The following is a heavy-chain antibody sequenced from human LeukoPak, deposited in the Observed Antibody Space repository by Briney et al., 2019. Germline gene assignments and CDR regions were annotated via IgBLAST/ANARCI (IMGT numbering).Heavy chain of an antibody. Sequence: SQTLSLTCTVSGGSISSGDYYWSWLRQPPGKGPEWIGYIYYSGSTYYNPSLKSRVTISVDTSKNQFSLKLSSVTAADTAVYYCARSGSYPVGFDPWGQGTLVTVSS. D-gene: IGHD1-26*01. CDR2: IYYSGST. V-gene: IGHV4-30-4*01. CDR3: ARSGSYPVGFDP. CDR1: GGSISSGDYY. J-gene: IGHJ5*02.